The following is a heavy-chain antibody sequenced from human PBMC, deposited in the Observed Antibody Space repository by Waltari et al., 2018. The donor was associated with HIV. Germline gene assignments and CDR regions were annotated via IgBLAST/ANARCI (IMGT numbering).Heavy chain of an antibody. Sequence: QVQLQESGPGLVKPSETLSLTCTVSGGSISSYYWSWIRQPPGKGLEWIGYIYYSGSTNYNPSLKSRVTISVDTSKNQFSLKLSSVTAADTAVYYCARGGITMIEWPAFDIWGQGTMVTVSS. J-gene: IGHJ3*02. V-gene: IGHV4-59*01. CDR2: IYYSGST. D-gene: IGHD3-22*01. CDR1: GGSISSYY. CDR3: ARGGITMIEWPAFDI.